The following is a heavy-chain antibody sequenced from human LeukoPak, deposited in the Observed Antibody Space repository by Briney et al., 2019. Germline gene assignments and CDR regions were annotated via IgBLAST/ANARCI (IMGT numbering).Heavy chain of an antibody. D-gene: IGHD3-10*02. Sequence: GGSLRLSCAASGFTFSSYEMNWVRQAPGKGLERVSYISSSGSTIYYADSVKGRFIISRDNAKNSLYLQMNSLGAEDTAVYYCAELGITMIGGVWGKGTTVTISS. CDR2: ISSSGSTI. J-gene: IGHJ6*04. V-gene: IGHV3-48*03. CDR3: AELGITMIGGV. CDR1: GFTFSSYE.